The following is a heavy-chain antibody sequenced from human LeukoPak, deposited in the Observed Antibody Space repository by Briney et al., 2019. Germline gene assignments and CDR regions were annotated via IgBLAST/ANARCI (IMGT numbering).Heavy chain of an antibody. D-gene: IGHD3-3*01. CDR1: RGSISNWY. V-gene: IGHV4-4*07. CDR2: IYDSGST. CDR3: ARTTGHYLFDQ. J-gene: IGHJ4*02. Sequence: SETLSLTCTVSRGSISNWYWSWIRQPAGKGLEWVGRIYDSGSTEYNPSLRSRVIMSVDTSKNEFSLKLSSVTAADTAVYYCARTTGHYLFDQWGQGTLVIVSS.